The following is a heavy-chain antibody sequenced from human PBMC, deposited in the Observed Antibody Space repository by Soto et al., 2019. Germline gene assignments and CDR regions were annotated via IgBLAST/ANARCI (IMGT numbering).Heavy chain of an antibody. CDR2: IYHSGST. CDR1: GYSISSGCY. V-gene: IGHV4-38-2*02. D-gene: IGHD6-19*01. CDR3: ARDCPFYSSGPHGMDV. Sequence: SETLSLTCAVSGYSISSGCYWGWIRQPPGKGLEWIGSIYHSGSTYYNPSLKSRVTISVDTSKNQFSLKLSSVTAADTAVYYCARDCPFYSSGPHGMDVWGQGTTVTVSS. J-gene: IGHJ6*02.